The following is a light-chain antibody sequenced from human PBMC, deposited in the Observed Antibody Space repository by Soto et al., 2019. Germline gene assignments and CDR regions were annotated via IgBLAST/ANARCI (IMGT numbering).Light chain of an antibody. CDR1: RSNIGSGN. J-gene: IGLJ7*01. CDR3: AAWDDSLSGVV. Sequence: QSVLTQPPSASGTPGQRGTISCSGSRSNIGSGNVYLYQQFPGTAPQLLIDKSYQGPSGVPDRFYASKSGTSASLAISGLRSEDEADYYCAAWDDSLSGVVFGGGTQLTVL. V-gene: IGLV1-47*01. CDR2: KSY.